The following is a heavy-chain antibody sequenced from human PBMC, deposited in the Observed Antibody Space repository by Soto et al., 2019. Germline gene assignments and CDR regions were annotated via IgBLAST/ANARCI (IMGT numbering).Heavy chain of an antibody. CDR2: IKSKTDGGTT. V-gene: IGHV3-15*01. CDR3: TTDLYYYYGMDV. J-gene: IGHJ6*02. CDR1: GFTFSNAW. Sequence: GGSLRLSCAASGFTFSNAWMSWVRQAPGKGLEWVGRIKSKTDGGTTDYAAPVKGRFTISRDDSKNTLYLQMNSLKAEETAVYYCTTDLYYYYGMDVWGQGTSVTVS.